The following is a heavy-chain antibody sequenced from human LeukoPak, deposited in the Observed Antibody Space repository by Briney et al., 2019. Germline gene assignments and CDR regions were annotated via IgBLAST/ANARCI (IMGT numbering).Heavy chain of an antibody. D-gene: IGHD3/OR15-3a*01. Sequence: GGSLRLSCAASGFTFDDYAMHWVRQAPGKGLEWVSGISWSSGSIGYTDSVKGRFTISRDNAKNSLYLQMNSLRAEDTAVYYCARGTGNYYGYWGQGTLVTVSS. J-gene: IGHJ4*02. CDR3: ARGTGNYYGY. V-gene: IGHV3-9*01. CDR1: GFTFDDYA. CDR2: ISWSSGSI.